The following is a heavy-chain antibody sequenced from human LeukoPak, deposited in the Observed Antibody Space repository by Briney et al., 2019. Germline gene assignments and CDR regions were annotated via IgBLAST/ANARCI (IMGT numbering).Heavy chain of an antibody. V-gene: IGHV4-34*01. J-gene: IGHJ4*02. CDR2: INHGGST. CDR1: GGSISCYF. D-gene: IGHD3-16*01. Sequence: ASTLSLTCAAGGGSISCYFWRLLRQPAEKLLEWFGVINHGGSTNYNPSFKGRVTISVDTSMNHFSLKLSSVTAADTAVYYCARVSNHDYVWGTYTVFDYWGQGTLVTVSS. CDR3: ARVSNHDYVWGTYTVFDY.